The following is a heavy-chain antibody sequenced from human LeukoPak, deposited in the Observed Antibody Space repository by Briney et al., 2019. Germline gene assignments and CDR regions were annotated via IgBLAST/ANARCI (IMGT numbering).Heavy chain of an antibody. CDR2: IIPIFGTA. CDR1: GGTFISYA. Sequence: SVKVSCKASGGTFISYAISWVRQAPGQGLKWMGGIIPIFGTANYAQKFQGTVTITADESTSTAYMELSSLRSEDTAVYYCAREFMGTTGTNIYYYYYMDVWGKGTTVTVSS. J-gene: IGHJ6*03. D-gene: IGHD1-1*01. CDR3: AREFMGTTGTNIYYYYYMDV. V-gene: IGHV1-69*13.